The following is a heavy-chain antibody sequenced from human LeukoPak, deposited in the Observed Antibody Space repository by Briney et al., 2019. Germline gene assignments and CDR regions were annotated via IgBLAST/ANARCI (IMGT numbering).Heavy chain of an antibody. CDR2: INPNRGGT. CDR1: GGTFSSYA. V-gene: IGHV1-2*02. D-gene: IGHD6-13*01. Sequence: GASVKVSCKASGGTFSSYAISWVRQAPGQGLEWMGWINPNRGGTNYAQKFQGRVTMTRDTSISTAYMELSRLKSDDTAVYYCARAVSTSDPFYFWGQGTLVTVSS. CDR3: ARAVSTSDPFYF. J-gene: IGHJ4*02.